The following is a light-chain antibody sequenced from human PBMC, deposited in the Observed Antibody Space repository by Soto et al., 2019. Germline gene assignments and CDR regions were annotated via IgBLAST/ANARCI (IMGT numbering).Light chain of an antibody. CDR1: SSDVGGYNY. CDR2: EVS. V-gene: IGLV2-8*01. J-gene: IGLJ1*01. CDR3: SSYAGSNIFYV. Sequence: QSALTQPPSAPGSPGQSVTISCTGTSSDVGGYNYVSWYQQHPGKAPKLMIYEVSKRPSGVPDRFSGSKSGNTASLTVSGLQAEDEADYYCSSYAGSNIFYVFGTGTKVTVL.